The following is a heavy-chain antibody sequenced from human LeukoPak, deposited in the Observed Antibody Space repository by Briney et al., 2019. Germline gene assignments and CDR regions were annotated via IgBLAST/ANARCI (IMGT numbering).Heavy chain of an antibody. CDR3: ARDEARYSSGYYPNWFDP. J-gene: IGHJ5*02. CDR1: GYTLTSYG. CDR2: ISGYNGYT. V-gene: IGHV1-18*01. D-gene: IGHD3-22*01. Sequence: GASVKVSCKASGYTLTSYGISWGRQAPGQGLEWMGWISGYNGYTHYAHNLQGRVTMTTDTSTSTAYMELRSLRSDDTAVYYCARDEARYSSGYYPNWFDPWGQGALVTVSS.